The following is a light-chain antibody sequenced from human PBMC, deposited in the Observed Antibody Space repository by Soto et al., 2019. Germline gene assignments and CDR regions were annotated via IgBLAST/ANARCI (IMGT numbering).Light chain of an antibody. V-gene: IGKV3-20*01. CDR1: QSVSNTY. Sequence: EIVLTQSPGTLSLSPGERATLSCRASQSVSNTYMAWFQQKPGQAPRLFIYGASSRATGIPDRFSGSGSGTDFTLTISRLEPEDFAVDYCQQSGTSLTWTFGQGTKVEIK. CDR3: QQSGTSLTWT. J-gene: IGKJ1*01. CDR2: GAS.